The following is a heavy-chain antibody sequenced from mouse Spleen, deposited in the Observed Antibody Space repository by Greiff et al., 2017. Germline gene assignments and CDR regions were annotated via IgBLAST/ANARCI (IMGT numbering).Heavy chain of an antibody. D-gene: IGHD1-1*01. V-gene: IGHV1-55*01. Sequence: QVQLQQSGAELVKPGASVKMSCTASGFTFTSYWITWVKQRPGQGLEWIGDIYLGSGSTNYNEKFKSKATLTVDTASSTAYMQLSSLTYEDAAVYYCARYGGSFFDYWGQGTTLTVSS. J-gene: IGHJ2*01. CDR2: IYLGSGST. CDR3: ARYGGSFFDY. CDR1: GFTFTSYW.